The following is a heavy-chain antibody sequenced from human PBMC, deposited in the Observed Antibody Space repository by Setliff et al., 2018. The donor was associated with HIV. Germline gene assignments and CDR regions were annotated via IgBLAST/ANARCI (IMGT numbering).Heavy chain of an antibody. CDR1: GGTFKNFA. V-gene: IGHV1-69*05. J-gene: IGHJ4*02. CDR3: ARVGGIELWNQAYLDY. CDR2: IIPISGTA. Sequence: GASVKVSCKASGGTFKNFAINWVRQAPGQGLEWMGGIIPISGTAVYAQNFRGRVTVATDDSTNTAYMEISSLKSDDTAVYFCARVGGIELWNQAYLDYWGQGTLVTV. D-gene: IGHD1-1*01.